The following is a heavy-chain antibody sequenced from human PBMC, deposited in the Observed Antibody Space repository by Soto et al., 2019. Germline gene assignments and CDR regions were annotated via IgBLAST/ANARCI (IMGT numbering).Heavy chain of an antibody. CDR3: AQDVKSAVVAATYCYYHMDV. Sequence: EVQLLESGGGLVQPGGSLRLSCAASGFTFSSYAMSWVRQAPGKGLEWVSAISGSGGSTYYADSVKGRFTISRDNSKNTVYLQMNSLRAEDTAVYYCAQDVKSAVVAATYCYYHMDVWGKGTTVTVSS. CDR1: GFTFSSYA. V-gene: IGHV3-23*01. J-gene: IGHJ6*03. D-gene: IGHD2-15*01. CDR2: ISGSGGST.